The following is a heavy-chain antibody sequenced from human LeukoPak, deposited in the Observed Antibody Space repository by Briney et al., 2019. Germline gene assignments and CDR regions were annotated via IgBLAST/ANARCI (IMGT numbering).Heavy chain of an antibody. J-gene: IGHJ4*02. CDR1: GFPLSSYA. Sequence: VGSLRLSCAASGFPLSSYAMSWVRQAPGKGLEWVSGVSGSGGTTYYADTVKGRFTISRDNSKRTLYLQMNSLRAEDTAVYYCAKSDYYDSSGHPSSFEYWGQGTLVTVSS. CDR2: VSGSGGTT. D-gene: IGHD3-22*01. CDR3: AKSDYYDSSGHPSSFEY. V-gene: IGHV3-23*01.